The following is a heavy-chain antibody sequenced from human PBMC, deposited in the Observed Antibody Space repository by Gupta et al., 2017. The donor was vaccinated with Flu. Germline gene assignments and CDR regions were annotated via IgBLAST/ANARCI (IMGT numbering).Heavy chain of an antibody. V-gene: IGHV1-8*01. Sequence: YTFTFYDIKWVRQAAGQGPEWMGWINPNSGNTGYELKFQGRVSMTRNTSISTAYMELNNLKSDDTAVYYCARDYSDYLTYYSGMDVGGQGTTVTVSS. CDR3: ARDYSDYLTYYSGMDV. D-gene: IGHD4-17*01. CDR1: YTFTFYD. CDR2: INPNSGNT. J-gene: IGHJ6*02.